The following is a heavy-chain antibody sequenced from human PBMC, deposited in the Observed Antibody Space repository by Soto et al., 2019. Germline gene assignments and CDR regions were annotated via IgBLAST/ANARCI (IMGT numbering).Heavy chain of an antibody. CDR2: INHSGST. V-gene: IGHV4-34*01. Sequence: ASETLSLTCAVYGGSFSGYYWSWIRQPPGKGLEWIGEINHSGSTNYNPSLKSRVTISVDTSKNQFSLKLSSVTAADTAVYYCARTGSSGWTGGVHNWFDPWGQGTLVTVSS. D-gene: IGHD6-19*01. CDR3: ARTGSSGWTGGVHNWFDP. J-gene: IGHJ5*02. CDR1: GGSFSGYY.